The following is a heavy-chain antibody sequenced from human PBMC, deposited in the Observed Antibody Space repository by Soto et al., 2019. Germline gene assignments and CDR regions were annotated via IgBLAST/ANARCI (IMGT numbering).Heavy chain of an antibody. CDR3: ARGLYDTIGYYYYGMDV. CDR2: TYYRSKWYN. CDR1: GDSVSTNSAA. Sequence: PSQTLSLTCAISGDSVSTNSAAWNWIRQSPSRGLEWLGRTYYRSKWYNDYAVSVKSRITINPDTSKNQFSLQLNSVTPEDTAVYYCARGLYDTIGYYYYGMDVWGQGTTVTVSS. J-gene: IGHJ6*02. V-gene: IGHV6-1*01. D-gene: IGHD3-22*01.